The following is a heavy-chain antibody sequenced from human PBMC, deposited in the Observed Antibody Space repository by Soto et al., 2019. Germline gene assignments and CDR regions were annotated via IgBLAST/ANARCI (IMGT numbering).Heavy chain of an antibody. CDR1: GYTFTSYD. CDR2: MNPNSGNT. Sequence: QVQLVQSGAEVKKPGASVKVSCKASGYTFTSYDINWVRQATGQGLEWMGWMNPNSGNTGYAQKFQGRVTMTRNTHISTAYMELSSLRSEDTAVYYCARIAVTEKAPPYYFDYGGQGTLGTVSS. V-gene: IGHV1-8*01. CDR3: ARIAVTEKAPPYYFDY. J-gene: IGHJ4*02. D-gene: IGHD6-19*01.